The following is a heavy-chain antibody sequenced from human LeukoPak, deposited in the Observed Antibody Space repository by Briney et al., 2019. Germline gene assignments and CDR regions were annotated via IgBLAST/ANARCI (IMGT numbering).Heavy chain of an antibody. J-gene: IGHJ3*02. CDR1: GFTVSSTY. V-gene: IGHV3-53*01. CDR2: IFISGTT. CDR3: ARDADRPDAFDI. Sequence: GGSLRLSCAASGFTVSSTYMSWVRQAPGKGLEWVSVIFISGTTYYADSVKGRFTISRDNSKNTLYLQMNSLRAEDTAVYYCARDADRPDAFDIWGLGTMVTVSS.